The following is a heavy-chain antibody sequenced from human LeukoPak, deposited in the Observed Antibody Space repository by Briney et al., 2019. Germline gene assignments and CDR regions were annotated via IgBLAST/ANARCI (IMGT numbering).Heavy chain of an antibody. CDR2: INPNSGGT. J-gene: IGHJ4*02. CDR3: ARGRSISMIAPGDY. V-gene: IGHV1-2*02. CDR1: GYTFTGYY. D-gene: IGHD3-22*01. Sequence: ASVKVSCKASGYTFTGYYMHWVRQAPGQGLEWMGWINPNSGGTNYAQKFQGRVTMTRDTSISTAYMELSRLRSDDTAVYYCARGRSISMIAPGDYWGQGTLVTVSS.